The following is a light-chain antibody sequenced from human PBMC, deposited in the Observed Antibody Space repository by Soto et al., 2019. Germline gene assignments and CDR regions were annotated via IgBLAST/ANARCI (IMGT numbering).Light chain of an antibody. J-gene: IGKJ3*01. V-gene: IGKV4-1*01. Sequence: EIVMTQSPDSLAVSLGERATINCKSSQSLLYSPNNKNYLAWFQQKPGQAPNLLIYWASIREPGVPDRFSGSGSGTVFNLTISGLEAEDVAVYYCQPYADTPFTLGPGTKVDIK. CDR2: WAS. CDR3: QPYADTPFT. CDR1: QSLLYSPNNKNY.